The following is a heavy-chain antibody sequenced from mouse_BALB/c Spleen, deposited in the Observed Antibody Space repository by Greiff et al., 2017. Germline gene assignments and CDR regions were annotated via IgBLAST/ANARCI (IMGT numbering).Heavy chain of an antibody. CDR2: ISYDGSN. D-gene: IGHD2-14*01. CDR3: ARGLHRYYFDY. V-gene: IGHV3-6*02. Sequence: EVKLLESGPGLVKPSQSLSLTCSVTGYSITSGYYWNWIRQFPGNKLEWMGYISYDGSNNYNPSLKNRISITRDTSKNQFFLKLNSVTTEDTATYYCARGLHRYYFDYWGQGTTLTVSS. J-gene: IGHJ2*01. CDR1: GYSITSGYY.